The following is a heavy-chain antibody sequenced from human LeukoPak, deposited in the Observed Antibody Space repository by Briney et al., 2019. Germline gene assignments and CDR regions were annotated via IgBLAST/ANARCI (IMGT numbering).Heavy chain of an antibody. J-gene: IGHJ4*02. CDR1: GYTFTTYW. D-gene: IGHD2-8*01. Sequence: PGGSLRLSCAASGYTFTTYWMSWVRQAPGKGLEWVANINQDGSGTFYVDSVKGRFTISRDDTRNSVYLQMNSLRAEDTAVYYCARLMFLWPPIYFDYWGQGTLVTVSS. CDR3: ARLMFLWPPIYFDY. CDR2: INQDGSGT. V-gene: IGHV3-7*01.